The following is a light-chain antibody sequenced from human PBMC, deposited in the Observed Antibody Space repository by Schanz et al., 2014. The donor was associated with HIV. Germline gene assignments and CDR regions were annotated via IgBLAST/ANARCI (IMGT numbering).Light chain of an antibody. Sequence: DIQMTQSPSSLSASVGDRVTITCRASQRIGSYLNWYQQKSGEAPNLLIYGASRLHYGAPPRFSGSGSGTDFTLTISSLQPDDFATYYCQQYYTYPRTFGQGTKVEV. CDR3: QQYYTYPRT. CDR2: GAS. J-gene: IGKJ1*01. CDR1: QRIGSY. V-gene: IGKV1-39*01.